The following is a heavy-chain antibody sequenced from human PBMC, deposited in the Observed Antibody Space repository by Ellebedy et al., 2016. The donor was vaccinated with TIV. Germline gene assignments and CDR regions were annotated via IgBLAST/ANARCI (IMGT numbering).Heavy chain of an antibody. V-gene: IGHV3-7*03. D-gene: IGHD5-24*01. Sequence: GGSLRLXXAASGFTFINYWMSWVRQAPGKGLEWVANIKQDGSEKYYLDSLKGRFTISRDNAKNSLYLQMNGLRADDTAVYYCTKDSIEIGGAYYYGMDVWGQGTTVTVSS. J-gene: IGHJ6*02. CDR2: IKQDGSEK. CDR3: TKDSIEIGGAYYYGMDV. CDR1: GFTFINYW.